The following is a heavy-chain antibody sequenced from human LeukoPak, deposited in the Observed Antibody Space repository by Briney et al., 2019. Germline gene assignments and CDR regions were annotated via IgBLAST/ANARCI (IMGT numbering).Heavy chain of an antibody. D-gene: IGHD6-19*01. Sequence: SGTLSLTCAVYGGSFSGYYWSWIRQPPGKGLEWIGEINHSGSTNYNPSLKSRVTISVDTSKNQFSLKLSSVTAADTAVYYCARAGYSSGWTYFDYWGQGTLVTVSS. CDR2: INHSGST. CDR1: GGSFSGYY. V-gene: IGHV4-34*01. CDR3: ARAGYSSGWTYFDY. J-gene: IGHJ4*02.